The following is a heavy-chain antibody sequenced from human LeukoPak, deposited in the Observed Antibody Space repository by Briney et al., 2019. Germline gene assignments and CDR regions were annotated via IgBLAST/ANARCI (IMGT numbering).Heavy chain of an antibody. CDR1: GGTFSSYD. V-gene: IGHV1-69*06. D-gene: IGHD2-2*01. CDR2: IMPISGTA. J-gene: IGHJ5*02. CDR3: ASGRTDIVVVPAATQNWFDP. Sequence: ASVKVSCKASGGTFSSYDISWVRQAPGQGLEWMGGIMPISGTANYAQKFQGRVTITADKPTNTAYMELSSLRSEDTAVYYCASGRTDIVVVPAATQNWFDPWGRGTLVTVSS.